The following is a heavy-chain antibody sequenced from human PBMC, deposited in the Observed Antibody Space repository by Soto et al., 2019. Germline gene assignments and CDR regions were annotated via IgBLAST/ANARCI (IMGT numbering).Heavy chain of an antibody. J-gene: IGHJ4*02. Sequence: SETLSLTCTVSGGSISSYYWSWIRQPPGKGLEWIGYIYYSGSTNYNPSLKSRVTISVDTSRNQFSLKLSSVTAADTAVYYCARVGLEDYDILTGYYTFDYWGQGTLVTVSS. CDR2: IYYSGST. CDR1: GGSISSYY. D-gene: IGHD3-9*01. CDR3: ARVGLEDYDILTGYYTFDY. V-gene: IGHV4-59*08.